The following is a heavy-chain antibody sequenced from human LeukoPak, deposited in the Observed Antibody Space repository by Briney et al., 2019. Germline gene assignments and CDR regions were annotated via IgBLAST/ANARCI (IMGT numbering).Heavy chain of an antibody. CDR2: ISGSGGST. V-gene: IGHV3-23*01. D-gene: IGHD4-17*01. CDR3: AKDLQPFLYGDYVSWSIDY. CDR1: GFTFSSYA. Sequence: GGSLRLSCAASGFTFSSYAMSWVRQAPGKGLEWVSAISGSGGSTYYADSVKGRFTISRDNPKNTLYLQMNSLRAEDTAVYYCAKDLQPFLYGDYVSWSIDYWGQGTLVTVSS. J-gene: IGHJ4*02.